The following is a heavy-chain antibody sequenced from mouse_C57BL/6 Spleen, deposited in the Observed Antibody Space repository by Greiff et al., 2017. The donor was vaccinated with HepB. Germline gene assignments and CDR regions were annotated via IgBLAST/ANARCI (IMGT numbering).Heavy chain of an antibody. V-gene: IGHV1-69*01. CDR2: IDPSDSYT. CDR3: ARKNPGPYAMDY. CDR1: GYTFTSYW. J-gene: IGHJ4*01. Sequence: QVQLQQSGAELVMPGASVKLSCKASGYTFTSYWMHWVKQRPGQGLEWIGEIDPSDSYTNYNQKFKGKSTLTVDKSSSTAYMQLSSLTSEDSAVDYCARKNPGPYAMDYWGQGTSVTVSS.